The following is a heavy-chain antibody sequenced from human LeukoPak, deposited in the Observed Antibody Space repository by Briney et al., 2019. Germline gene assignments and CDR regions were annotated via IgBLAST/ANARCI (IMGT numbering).Heavy chain of an antibody. V-gene: IGHV4-59*08. Sequence: SETLSLTCTVSGGSISSYYWSWIRQPPGKGLEWIGYIYYSGSTNYNPSLKSRVTISVDTSKNQFSPELSSVTAADTAVYYCARHRLGITMVRGVMSDFAYWGQGTLVTVSS. CDR2: IYYSGST. J-gene: IGHJ4*02. D-gene: IGHD3-10*01. CDR3: ARHRLGITMVRGVMSDFAY. CDR1: GGSISSYY.